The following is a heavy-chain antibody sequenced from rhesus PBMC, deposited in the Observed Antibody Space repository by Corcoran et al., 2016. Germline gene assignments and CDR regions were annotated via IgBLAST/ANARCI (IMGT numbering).Heavy chain of an antibody. CDR1: GGSISGYY. Sequence: QVQLEESGPGLVKPSETLSLTCAVSGGSISGYYWNWNHQPPGKGLEWIGYIGGSSGSPDYNPSLKSRVTISTDTSKNQLSLRLSSVTAADTAVYYCARGYGSGYSRYFDIWGPGTPITISS. V-gene: IGHV4-165*01. D-gene: IGHD3-28*01. CDR3: ARGYGSGYSRYFDI. J-gene: IGHJ2*01. CDR2: IGGSSGSP.